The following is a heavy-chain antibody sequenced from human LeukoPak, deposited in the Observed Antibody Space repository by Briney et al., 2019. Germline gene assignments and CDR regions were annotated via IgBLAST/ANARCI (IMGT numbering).Heavy chain of an antibody. CDR1: GGSFSGYY. CDR3: ARHASSVNWFDP. CDR2: INHSGST. V-gene: IGHV4-34*01. J-gene: IGHJ5*02. Sequence: SETLSLTCAVYGGSFSGYYWSWIRQPPGKGLEWIGEINHSGSTNCNPSLKSRVTISVDTSKNQFSLKLSSVTAADTAVYYCARHASSVNWFDPWGQGTLVTVSS. D-gene: IGHD6-19*01.